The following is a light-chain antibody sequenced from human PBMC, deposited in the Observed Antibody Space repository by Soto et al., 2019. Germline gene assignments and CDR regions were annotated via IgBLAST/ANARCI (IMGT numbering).Light chain of an antibody. Sequence: EIVLTQSPATLSLSPGERATLSCRASQSVTTYLAWYQQKPGQAPRLLIYDASHRATGIPTRFGGSGSGTDFARTSSSLEPEDFAVYYCQQRSTWPRTFGGGTKVEIK. CDR1: QSVTTY. J-gene: IGKJ4*01. CDR2: DAS. CDR3: QQRSTWPRT. V-gene: IGKV3-11*01.